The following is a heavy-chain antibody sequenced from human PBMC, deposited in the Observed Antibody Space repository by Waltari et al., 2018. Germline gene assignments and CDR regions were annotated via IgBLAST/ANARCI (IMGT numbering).Heavy chain of an antibody. V-gene: IGHV1-8*01. CDR1: GYTFTSYD. Sequence: QVQLVQSGAEVKKPGASVKVSCKASGYTFTSYDINWVRQATGQGLEWMGWMNPNSGNTGYAQKFQGRVTMTRNTSISTAYMELGSLRSEDTAVYYCARRKVGTMIVVVTPFDYWGQGTLVTVSS. D-gene: IGHD3-22*01. CDR2: MNPNSGNT. CDR3: ARRKVGTMIVVVTPFDY. J-gene: IGHJ4*02.